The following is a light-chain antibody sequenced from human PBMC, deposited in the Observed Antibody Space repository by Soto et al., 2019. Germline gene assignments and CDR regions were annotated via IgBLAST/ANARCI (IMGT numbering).Light chain of an antibody. Sequence: QSVLTQPPSASGTPGQRVTISCSGSSSNIGSNTVNWYQQLPGTAPKLLIYGDNQRPSGVPDRFSGSKSGTSASLAISGVQSEDEADYYCAAWDDSLSGVVFGGGTKLTVL. CDR3: AAWDDSLSGVV. J-gene: IGLJ2*01. V-gene: IGLV1-44*01. CDR1: SSNIGSNT. CDR2: GDN.